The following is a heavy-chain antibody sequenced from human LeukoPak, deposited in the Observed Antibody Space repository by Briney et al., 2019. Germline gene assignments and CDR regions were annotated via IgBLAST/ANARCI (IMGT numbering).Heavy chain of an antibody. Sequence: SETLSLTCTVSGGSISSYYWSWIRQPPGKGLEWIGYIYYSGSTNYNPSLKSRVTISVDTSKNQFSLKLSSVTAADTAVYYCARESISSGWYPYYFDYWGQGTLVTVSS. CDR2: IYYSGST. V-gene: IGHV4-59*01. CDR1: GGSISSYY. CDR3: ARESISSGWYPYYFDY. J-gene: IGHJ4*02. D-gene: IGHD6-19*01.